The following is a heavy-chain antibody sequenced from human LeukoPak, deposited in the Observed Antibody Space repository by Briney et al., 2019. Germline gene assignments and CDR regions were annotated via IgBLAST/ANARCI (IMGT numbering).Heavy chain of an antibody. J-gene: IGHJ4*02. Sequence: SETLSLTCTVSGGSISSRTYYWGWIRQPPGKGLEWIGSSYYSGSTYYNPSLKSRVTISADTSKNQFSLKLRSVTAADTAVYYCARLADCSSTRCHDYWGQGTLVTVSS. V-gene: IGHV4-39*01. CDR1: GGSISSRTYY. D-gene: IGHD2-2*01. CDR3: ARLADCSSTRCHDY. CDR2: SYYSGST.